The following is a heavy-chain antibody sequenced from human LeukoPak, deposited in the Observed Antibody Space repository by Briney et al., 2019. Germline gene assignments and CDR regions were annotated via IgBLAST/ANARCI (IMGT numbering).Heavy chain of an antibody. V-gene: IGHV1-46*01. CDR1: GYIFTSYF. J-gene: IGHJ4*02. CDR2: INPTTGRT. CDR3: ARVGDGWIFFDF. D-gene: IGHD2-21*01. Sequence: ASVKVSCKASGYIFTSYFLHWVRQAPGQGLEWMGIINPTTGRTTYAQNFQDRVSLTRDTSTSTVYMELSGLKSDDTAVYYCARVGDGWIFFDFWGQGTLLTVSS.